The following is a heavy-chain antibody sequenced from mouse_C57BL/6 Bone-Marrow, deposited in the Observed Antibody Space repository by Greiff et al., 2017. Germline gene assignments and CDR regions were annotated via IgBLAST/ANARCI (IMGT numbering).Heavy chain of an antibody. J-gene: IGHJ2*01. CDR2: IHPNSGST. CDR3: ARRRLRDY. CDR1: GYTFTSYW. V-gene: IGHV1-64*01. Sequence: VQLQQPGAELVKPGASVKLSCKASGYTFTSYWMNWVKQRPGQGLEWIGMIHPNSGSTNYNEKFKSKATLTVDKSSSTAYMKRSSLTSKDSAVYYCARRRLRDYWGQGTTLTVSS.